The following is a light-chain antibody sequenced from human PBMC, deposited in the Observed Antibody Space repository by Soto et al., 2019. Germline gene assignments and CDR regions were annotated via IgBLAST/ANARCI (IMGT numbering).Light chain of an antibody. CDR3: CSYAGSYTHV. J-gene: IGLJ1*01. CDR2: DVI. V-gene: IGLV2-11*01. Sequence: QSALTQPRSVSGSPGQSVTFSCTGTSSDVGAYIYVSWYQQHPGKAPKLIIYDVINRPSGVPDRFSGSKSGNTASLTISGLQAEDEADYYCCSYAGSYTHVFGSGTKLTVL. CDR1: SSDVGAYIY.